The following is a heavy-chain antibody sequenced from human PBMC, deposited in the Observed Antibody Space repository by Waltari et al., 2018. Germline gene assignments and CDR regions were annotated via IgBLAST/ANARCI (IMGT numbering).Heavy chain of an antibody. Sequence: EVQLLESGGGLVQPGGALRLSCAASGFTFSNYAMNWVRQAPGKGLEWGSRTSRSGVPTFYTDSVKGRFTMFRDNSKNTLYLQMNSLRVEDTAVYFCAKHISDYIYGFDYWGLGTMVTVSS. CDR2: TSRSGVPT. CDR1: GFTFSNYA. V-gene: IGHV3-23*01. CDR3: AKHISDYIYGFDY. J-gene: IGHJ4*02. D-gene: IGHD3-16*01.